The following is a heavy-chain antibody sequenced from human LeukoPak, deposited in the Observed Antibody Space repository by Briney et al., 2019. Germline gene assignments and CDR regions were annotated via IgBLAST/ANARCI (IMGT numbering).Heavy chain of an antibody. V-gene: IGHV3-21*01. D-gene: IGHD4-17*01. J-gene: IGHJ4*02. CDR2: ISSSSSYI. CDR1: GFPFSTFT. CDR3: ARDLASHYGDYDY. Sequence: GGSLRLSCTASGFPFSTFTMNWVRQAPGKGLEWVSSISSSSSYIYYADSVKGRFTISRDNAKNSLYLQMNSLRAEDTAVYYCARDLASHYGDYDYWGQGTLVTVSS.